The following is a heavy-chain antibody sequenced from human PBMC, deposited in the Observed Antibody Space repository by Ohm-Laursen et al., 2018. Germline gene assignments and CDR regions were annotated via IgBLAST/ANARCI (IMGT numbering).Heavy chain of an antibody. CDR2: IKSKSDGGTT. CDR1: GFFFNNAW. J-gene: IGHJ4*02. Sequence: SLRLSCAASGFFFNNAWMSWVRQAPGKGLEWVGRIKSKSDGGTTDYAAPVKGRFTISRDDSKNTLYLQMNSLKTEDTAVYYCTTGVEITMIVVVIGYWGQGTLVTVSS. D-gene: IGHD3-22*01. CDR3: TTGVEITMIVVVIGY. V-gene: IGHV3-15*01.